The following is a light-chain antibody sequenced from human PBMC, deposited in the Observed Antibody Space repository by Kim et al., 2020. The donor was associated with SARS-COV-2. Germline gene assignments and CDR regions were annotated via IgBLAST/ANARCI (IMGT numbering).Light chain of an antibody. J-gene: IGLJ3*02. CDR2: YDT. CDR3: QVWDSSSDHRV. CDR1: NFGSKS. V-gene: IGLV3-21*04. Sequence: SYELTQPPSVSVAPGKTARITCGGNNFGSKSVNWYQQKPDQAPVLVIYYDTDRPSGIPERFSGSNSGNTATLTISRVEAGDEADYYCQVWDSSSDHRVFGGGTQLTVL.